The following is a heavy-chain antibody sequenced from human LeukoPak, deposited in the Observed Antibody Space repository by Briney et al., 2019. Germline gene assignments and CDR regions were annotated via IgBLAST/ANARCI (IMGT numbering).Heavy chain of an antibody. CDR1: GFTLRSYA. CDR2: ISASGGRT. V-gene: IGHV3-23*01. D-gene: IGHD4-17*01. Sequence: PGGSLRLSCAASGFTLRSYAMSWVRQAPGKGPQWVSSISASGGRTYYADSVKGRFTISRDTSRNTLYLQMDSLRADDTAVYYCGKGPKGDYVGCFDMWGQGTTVTVSS. J-gene: IGHJ3*02. CDR3: GKGPKGDYVGCFDM.